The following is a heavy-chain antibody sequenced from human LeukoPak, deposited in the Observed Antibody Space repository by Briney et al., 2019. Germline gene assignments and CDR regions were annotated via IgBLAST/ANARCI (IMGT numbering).Heavy chain of an antibody. D-gene: IGHD3-16*02. V-gene: IGHV4-61*01. CDR1: GGSVSSGSYY. CDR2: IYYSGST. Sequence: SETLSLTCTVSGGSVSSGSYYWSWIRQPPGKGLEWIGYIYYSGSTNYNPSLKSRVTISVDTSKNQFSLKLSSVTAADTAVYYCARGLGVYDYVWGSYRYTQPRANVDYWGQGTLVTVSS. J-gene: IGHJ4*02. CDR3: ARGLGVYDYVWGSYRYTQPRANVDY.